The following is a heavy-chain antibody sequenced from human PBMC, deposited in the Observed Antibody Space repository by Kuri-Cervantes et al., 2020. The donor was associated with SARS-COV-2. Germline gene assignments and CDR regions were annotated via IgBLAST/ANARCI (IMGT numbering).Heavy chain of an antibody. V-gene: IGHV3-30*18. J-gene: IGHJ4*02. D-gene: IGHD2-21*01. CDR2: ISYDGSNK. CDR3: AKDRVGVQDF. Sequence: GESLKISCAASGFTFSSYGMHWVRQAPGKGLEWVAVISYDGSNKYYADSVKGRFTISRDNSQNTVYLRMTNLRSEDTAMYYCAKDRVGVQDFWGQGTLVTVSS. CDR1: GFTFSSYG.